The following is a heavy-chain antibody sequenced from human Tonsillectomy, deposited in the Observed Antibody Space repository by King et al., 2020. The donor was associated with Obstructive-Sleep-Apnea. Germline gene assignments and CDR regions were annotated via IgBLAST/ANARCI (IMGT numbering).Heavy chain of an antibody. CDR1: GGSIRSSSYY. Sequence: LQLQESGPGLVKPSETLSLTCTVSGGSIRSSSYYWGWIRQPPGKGLEWMGNIYYSGSTYYSPSRKSRVTISVDPSKNKFSLKLSSVTAADTAVYYCARDGYSYDDGAGSVVYWGQGTLVTVSS. CDR3: ARDGYSYDDGAGSVVY. CDR2: IYYSGST. V-gene: IGHV4-39*07. J-gene: IGHJ4*02. D-gene: IGHD5-18*01.